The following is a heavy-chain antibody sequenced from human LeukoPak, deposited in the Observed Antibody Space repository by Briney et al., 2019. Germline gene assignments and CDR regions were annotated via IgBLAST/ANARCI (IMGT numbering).Heavy chain of an antibody. CDR2: INWNGGST. CDR3: AREVPVRQGSGSYEDY. V-gene: IGHV3-20*04. D-gene: IGHD3-10*01. Sequence: PGGSLRLSCAASGFIFDDYGMSWVRQAPGKGREWVSGINWNGGSTGYADSVKGRFTISRDNAKNSLYLQMNSLRAEDTALYYCAREVPVRQGSGSYEDYWGQGTLVTVSS. CDR1: GFIFDDYG. J-gene: IGHJ4*02.